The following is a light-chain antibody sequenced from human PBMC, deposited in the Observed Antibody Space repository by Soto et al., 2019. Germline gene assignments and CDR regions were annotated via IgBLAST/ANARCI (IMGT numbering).Light chain of an antibody. Sequence: EFVLTQSPGSLCLSPGERATLSGRASQSLTNSFIAWYQQRPGQAPRLLIYDTSSRASGIPDRFSGSGSGTDFTLTISRLETEDFAVFYCQQYGTSEIIFGQGTRLEI. CDR1: QSLTNSF. J-gene: IGKJ5*01. V-gene: IGKV3-20*01. CDR3: QQYGTSEII. CDR2: DTS.